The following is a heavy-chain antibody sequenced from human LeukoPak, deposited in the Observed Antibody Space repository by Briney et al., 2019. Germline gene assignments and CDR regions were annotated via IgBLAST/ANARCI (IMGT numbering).Heavy chain of an antibody. CDR2: ISYDGSNK. V-gene: IGHV3-30*04. Sequence: GRSLRLSCAASGFTFSSYAMDWVRQAPGKGLEWVGVISYDGSNKYYADSVKGRFTISRDSSKNTLYVQMSSLRAEDTAVYYCARDSVYDSSKGAFDIWGQGTMVTVSS. J-gene: IGHJ3*02. CDR1: GFTFSSYA. D-gene: IGHD3-22*01. CDR3: ARDSVYDSSKGAFDI.